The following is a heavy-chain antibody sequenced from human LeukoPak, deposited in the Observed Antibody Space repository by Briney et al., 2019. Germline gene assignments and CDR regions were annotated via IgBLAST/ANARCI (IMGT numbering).Heavy chain of an antibody. CDR3: ARANLPYYDSSGYYSADAFDI. CDR2: IIPIFGTA. CDR1: GGTFSSYA. D-gene: IGHD3-22*01. Sequence: SVKVSCKASGGTFSSYAISWVRQAPGQGLEWMGGIIPIFGTANYAQKFQGRVTITADESTSTAYMELSSLRSEDTVVYYCARANLPYYDSSGYYSADAFDIWGQGTMVTVSS. J-gene: IGHJ3*02. V-gene: IGHV1-69*13.